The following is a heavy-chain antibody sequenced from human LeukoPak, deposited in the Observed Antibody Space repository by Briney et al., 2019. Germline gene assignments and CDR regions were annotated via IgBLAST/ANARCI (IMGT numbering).Heavy chain of an antibody. Sequence: SSETLSLTCTVSGGSISSSSYYWGWIRQPPGKGLEWIGSIYYSGSTYYNPSLKSRVTISVDTSKNQFSLKLSSVTAADTAVYYCARHGSAVGGTYYDILTGYPVDPWGQGTLVTVSS. CDR1: GGSISSSSYY. CDR3: ARHGSAVGGTYYDILTGYPVDP. D-gene: IGHD3-9*01. V-gene: IGHV4-39*01. CDR2: IYYSGST. J-gene: IGHJ5*02.